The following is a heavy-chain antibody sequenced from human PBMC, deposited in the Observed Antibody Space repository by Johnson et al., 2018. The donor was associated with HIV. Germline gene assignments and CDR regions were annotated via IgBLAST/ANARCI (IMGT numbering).Heavy chain of an antibody. CDR2: IRYDGSNK. CDR3: ATDRRDGYNGDAFDI. Sequence: QVQLLESGGGLVQPGRSLRLSCAASGFTFSNYGMHWVRQAPGKGLEWVAFIRYDGSNKYYADSVKGRFTISRDNSKNTLYLQMNSLRVEDTAVCYCATDRRDGYNGDAFDIWGQGTMVTVSS. D-gene: IGHD5-24*01. CDR1: GFTFSNYG. J-gene: IGHJ3*02. V-gene: IGHV3-30*02.